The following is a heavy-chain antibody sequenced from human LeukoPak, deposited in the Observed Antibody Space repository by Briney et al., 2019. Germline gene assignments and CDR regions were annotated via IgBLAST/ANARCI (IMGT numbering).Heavy chain of an antibody. V-gene: IGHV4-34*01. D-gene: IGHD3-22*01. CDR1: GGSFSGNY. CDR2: INHSGTT. Sequence: PSETLSLTCAVYGGSFSGNYWSWIRQPPGKGLEWIGDINHSGTTNYSPSLKSRVTISVDTSKNQFSLKLSSVTAADTAVFYCARRTGTYYYDSSGYSPWRYYFDYWGQGTLVTVS. J-gene: IGHJ4*02. CDR3: ARRTGTYYYDSSGYSPWRYYFDY.